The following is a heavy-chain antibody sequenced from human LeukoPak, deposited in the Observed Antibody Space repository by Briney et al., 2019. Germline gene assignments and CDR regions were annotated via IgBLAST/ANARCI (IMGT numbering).Heavy chain of an antibody. Sequence: GGSQTLFCVGSGFMFSNYWMSWVRQAPGKGLEYVSGISSGGTRYDAASVRGQLTISRDNSRNTLYLQMSSLRAEDTAIYYCAKAGGLAIEYFQHWGRGTRGPVSS. CDR3: AKAGGLAIEYFQH. CDR1: GFMFSNYW. D-gene: IGHD3-10*01. V-gene: IGHV3-23*01. CDR2: ISSGGTR. J-gene: IGHJ1*01.